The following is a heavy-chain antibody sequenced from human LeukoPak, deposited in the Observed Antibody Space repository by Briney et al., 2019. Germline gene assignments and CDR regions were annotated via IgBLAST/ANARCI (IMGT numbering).Heavy chain of an antibody. V-gene: IGHV3-9*01. J-gene: IGHJ1*01. D-gene: IGHD5-18*01. CDR2: ISWNSGSI. CDR3: AKPPRRYSYGSEYFQH. Sequence: GGSLRLSCAASGFTFDDYAMHWVRQAPGKGLEWVSGISWNSGSIGCADSVKGRFTISRDNAKNSLYLQMNSLRAEDTALYYCAKPPRRYSYGSEYFQHWGQGTLVTVSS. CDR1: GFTFDDYA.